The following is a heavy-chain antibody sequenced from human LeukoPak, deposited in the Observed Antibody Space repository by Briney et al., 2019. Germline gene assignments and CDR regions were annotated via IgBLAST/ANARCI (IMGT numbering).Heavy chain of an antibody. D-gene: IGHD6-13*01. CDR3: ALIAAAGYFDY. J-gene: IGHJ4*02. Sequence: GGSLRLSCAASGFTFSSYGMHWVRQAPGKGLEWVAVISYDGSNKYYADSVKGRFTISRDNSKNTLYLQMNSLRAEDTAVYYCALIAAAGYFDYWGQGTLVTVSS. CDR1: GFTFSSYG. CDR2: ISYDGSNK. V-gene: IGHV3-30*03.